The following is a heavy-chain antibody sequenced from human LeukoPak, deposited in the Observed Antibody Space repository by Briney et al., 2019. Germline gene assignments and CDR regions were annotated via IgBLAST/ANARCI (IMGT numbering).Heavy chain of an antibody. CDR1: GFTFSSYW. CDR2: IKQDGSEK. V-gene: IGHV3-7*02. Sequence: GGSLRLSCAASGFTFSSYWMSWGRHAPGKGQEWVENIKQDGSEKYSVDSVKGRFTISRDNAKNSLYLQMNSLRAEDTAVYYCARYDWGSLDYWGHGTLVTVSS. J-gene: IGHJ4*01. D-gene: IGHD7-27*01. CDR3: ARYDWGSLDY.